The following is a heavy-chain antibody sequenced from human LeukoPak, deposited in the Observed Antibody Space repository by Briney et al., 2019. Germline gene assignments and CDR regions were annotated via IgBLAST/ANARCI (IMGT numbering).Heavy chain of an antibody. CDR2: IRYDGSNK. J-gene: IGHJ4*02. V-gene: IGHV3-30*02. CDR1: GFTFSSYG. CDR3: AKLTGELGSTFDY. D-gene: IGHD3-10*01. Sequence: GGSLRLSCAASGFTFSSYGMHWVRQAPGKGLEWVAFIRYDGSNKYYADSVKGRFTISRDNSKNTLYLQMNSLRAEDTAVYYCAKLTGELGSTFDYWGQGTLVTVSS.